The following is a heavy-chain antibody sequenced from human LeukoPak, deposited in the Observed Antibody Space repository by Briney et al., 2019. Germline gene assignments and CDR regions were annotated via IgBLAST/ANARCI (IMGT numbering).Heavy chain of an antibody. Sequence: SETLSLTCAVSGASIASHSWWSWVRQPPGKGLEWIGEINHSGSTNYNPSLKSRVTISVDTSKNQFSLKLSSVTAADTAVYYCARGCGTVTTYYYYGMDVWGQGTTVTVSS. CDR3: ARGCGTVTTYYYYGMDV. CDR1: GASIASHSW. CDR2: INHSGST. D-gene: IGHD4-11*01. J-gene: IGHJ6*02. V-gene: IGHV4-4*02.